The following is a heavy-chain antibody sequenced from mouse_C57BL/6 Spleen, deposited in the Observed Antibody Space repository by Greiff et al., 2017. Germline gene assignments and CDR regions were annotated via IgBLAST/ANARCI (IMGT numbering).Heavy chain of an antibody. V-gene: IGHV5-15*01. D-gene: IGHD1-2*01. CDR2: ISNLAYSI. CDR3: ARRTAPGYFDV. CDR1: GFTFSDYG. Sequence: VQLKESGGGLVQPGGSLKLSCAASGFTFSDYGMAWVRQAPRKGPAWVAFISNLAYSIYYADTVTGLFTISRENAKNTLYLEMSSLRSEDTAMYYCARRTAPGYFDVWGTGTTVTVSS. J-gene: IGHJ1*03.